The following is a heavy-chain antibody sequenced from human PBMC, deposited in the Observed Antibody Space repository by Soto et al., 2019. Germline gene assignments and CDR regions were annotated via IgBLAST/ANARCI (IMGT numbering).Heavy chain of an antibody. V-gene: IGHV1-69*13. D-gene: IGHD6-13*01. CDR2: IIPIFGTA. Sequence: GASVKVSCKASGGTFSSYAISWVRQAPGQGLEWMGGIIPIFGTANYAQKFQGRVTITADESTSTAYMELSSLRSEDTAVYYCASYSSSWYGGAFDIWGPGTMVTVSS. CDR1: GGTFSSYA. CDR3: ASYSSSWYGGAFDI. J-gene: IGHJ3*02.